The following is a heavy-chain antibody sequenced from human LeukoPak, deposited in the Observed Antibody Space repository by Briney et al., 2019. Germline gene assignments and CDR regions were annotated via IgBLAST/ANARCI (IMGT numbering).Heavy chain of an antibody. CDR2: INSDGSSK. CDR1: EVTIRNYW. J-gene: IGHJ6*02. CDR3: ARASASGWPYYYGMDV. V-gene: IGHV3-74*01. D-gene: IGHD6-19*01. Sequence: GGSLRLSCAASEVTIRNYWMHWVRQAPGKGLVWVSRINSDGSSKDYVDSVKGRFIISRDNAKNTLYLQMNSLRAEDTALYYCARASASGWPYYYGMDVWGQGTTVTVFS.